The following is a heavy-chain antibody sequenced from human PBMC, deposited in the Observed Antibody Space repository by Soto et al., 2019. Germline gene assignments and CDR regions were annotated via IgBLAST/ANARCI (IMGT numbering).Heavy chain of an antibody. J-gene: IGHJ6*02. CDR2: INAGNGKT. Sequence: QVQLLQSGAAEKKPGASVKGSCKASGYTFTSYAMHWVREAPGQRLEWMGWINAGNGKTKYSQKFQGRVTIPRDTSASTAYMELSSLRSEDTAVYYWARDPSYYGMDVWGQGTTVTVS. V-gene: IGHV1-3*05. CDR1: GYTFTSYA. CDR3: ARDPSYYGMDV.